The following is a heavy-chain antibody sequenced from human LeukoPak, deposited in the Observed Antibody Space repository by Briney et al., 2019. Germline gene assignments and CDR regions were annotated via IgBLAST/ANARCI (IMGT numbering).Heavy chain of an antibody. Sequence: GGTLRLSCAPSGFTFSSYGMSWVRQAPGKRLEWVSAISGNGGSTYYADSVKGRFTISRDSSKNTLYLQLSSRSAQDPVVHYCAALGITMIGGVWGKGNTVTISS. CDR2: ISGNGGST. V-gene: IGHV3-23*01. D-gene: IGHD3-10*02. CDR1: GFTFSSYG. CDR3: AALGITMIGGV. J-gene: IGHJ6*04.